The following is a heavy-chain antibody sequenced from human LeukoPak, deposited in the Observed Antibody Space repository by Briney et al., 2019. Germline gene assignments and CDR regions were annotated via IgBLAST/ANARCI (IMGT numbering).Heavy chain of an antibody. J-gene: IGHJ6*02. CDR3: AKGSRFLEWLLSEPYYYYGMDV. CDR1: GFTFSSYA. V-gene: IGHV3-23*01. CDR2: ISGSGGST. Sequence: GGSLRLSCAASGFTFSSYAMSWVRQAPGKGLEWVSAISGSGGSTYYADSVKGRFTISRDNSKNTLYLQMNSLRAEDTAVYYCAKGSRFLEWLLSEPYYYYGMDVWGQGTTVTVSS. D-gene: IGHD3-3*01.